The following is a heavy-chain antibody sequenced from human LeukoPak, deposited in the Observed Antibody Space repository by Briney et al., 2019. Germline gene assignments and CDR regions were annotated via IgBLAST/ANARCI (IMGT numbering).Heavy chain of an antibody. V-gene: IGHV1-8*01. CDR2: MNPNSGNT. CDR3: AGRTAAGNHYYYYMDV. J-gene: IGHJ6*03. CDR1: GYTFTSYD. D-gene: IGHD6-13*01. Sequence: ASVKVSCKASGYTFTSYDINWVRQATGQGLEWMGWMNPNSGNTGYAQKFQGRVTMTRNTSISTAYMELSSLTSEDTAVYYCAGRTAAGNHYYYYMDVWGKGTTVTVSS.